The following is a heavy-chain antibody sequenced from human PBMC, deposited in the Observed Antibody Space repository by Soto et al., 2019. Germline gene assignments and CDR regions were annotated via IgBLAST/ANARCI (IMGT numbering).Heavy chain of an antibody. CDR2: IYYSGST. Sequence: SETLSLTCTVSGGSISSYYWSWIRQPPGKGLEWIGYIYYSGSTNYNPSLKSRVTISVDKSKNQFSLTLSSVTAADTAVYYCARAHCSGGSCYSVQHWFDPWGQGTLVTVSS. CDR1: GGSISSYY. V-gene: IGHV4-59*12. CDR3: ARAHCSGGSCYSVQHWFDP. D-gene: IGHD2-15*01. J-gene: IGHJ5*02.